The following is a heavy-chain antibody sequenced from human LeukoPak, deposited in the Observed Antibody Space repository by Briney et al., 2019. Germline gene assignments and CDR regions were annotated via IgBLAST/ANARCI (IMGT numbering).Heavy chain of an antibody. CDR2: INPSGGST. CDR1: GYTFTSYY. J-gene: IGHJ4*02. Sequence: ASVEVSCKASGYTFTSYYMHWVRQAPGQGLEWMGIINPSGGSTSYAQKFQGRVTMTRDMSTSTVYMELSSLRSEDTAVYYCARQYYHDSSGYYFAPDYWGQGTLVTVSS. V-gene: IGHV1-46*01. CDR3: ARQYYHDSSGYYFAPDY. D-gene: IGHD3-22*01.